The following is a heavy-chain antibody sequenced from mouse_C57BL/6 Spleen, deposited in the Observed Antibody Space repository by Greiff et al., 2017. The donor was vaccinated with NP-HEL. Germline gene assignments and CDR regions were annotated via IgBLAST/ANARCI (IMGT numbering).Heavy chain of an antibody. J-gene: IGHJ4*01. CDR1: GYTFTSYW. D-gene: IGHD3-2*02. V-gene: IGHV1-69*01. Sequence: VQLQQPGAELVMPGASVKLSCKASGYTFTSYWMHWVKQRPGQGLEWIGEIDPSDSYTNYNQKFKGKSTLTVDKSSSTAYMQLSSLTSEDSAVYYCARGQLNRDYAMDYWGQGTSVTVSS. CDR3: ARGQLNRDYAMDY. CDR2: IDPSDSYT.